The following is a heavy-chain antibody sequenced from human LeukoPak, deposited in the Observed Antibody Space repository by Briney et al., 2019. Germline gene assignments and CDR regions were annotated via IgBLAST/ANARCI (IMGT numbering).Heavy chain of an antibody. CDR1: GGSFSGYY. J-gene: IGHJ4*02. CDR2: INHSGST. V-gene: IGHV4-34*01. Sequence: SETLSLTCAVYGGSFSGYYWSWIRQPPGKGLEWIGEINHSGSTNYNPSLKSRVTISVDTSKNQFSLKLSSVTAADTAVYYCARGAPVYWGQGTLVTVSS. CDR3: ARGAPVY.